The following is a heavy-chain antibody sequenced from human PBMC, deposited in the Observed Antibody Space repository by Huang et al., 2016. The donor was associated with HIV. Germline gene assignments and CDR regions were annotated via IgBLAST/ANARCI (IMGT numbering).Heavy chain of an antibody. CDR2: ISYDGSNK. J-gene: IGHJ6*03. CDR3: ARDLWLRDLYYYYYMDV. Sequence: QVQLVESGGGVVQPGRSLRFSCAASRFTFSNYAMQWVRQAPGKGLEWVAVISYDGSNKYSADSVKGRFTISRDNSKNTLYLQMNSLRAEDTAVYYCARDLWLRDLYYYYYMDVWGKGTTVTVSS. D-gene: IGHD5-12*01. CDR1: RFTFSNYA. V-gene: IGHV3-30-3*01.